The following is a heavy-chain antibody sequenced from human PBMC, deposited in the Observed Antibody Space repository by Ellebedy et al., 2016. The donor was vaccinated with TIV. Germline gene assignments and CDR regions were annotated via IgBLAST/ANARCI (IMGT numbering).Heavy chain of an antibody. D-gene: IGHD1-26*01. J-gene: IGHJ4*02. Sequence: GESLKISCAASGFTFRRYAMPWVRHAPGKRLAWVAVISSDGSDQYYADSVKRRFTVSRDNSKNTLYLQMNSLRAEDTAVYYCAKDIGYPSGDFDYWGQGTLVTVSS. CDR3: AKDIGYPSGDFDY. V-gene: IGHV3-33*06. CDR2: ISSDGSDQ. CDR1: GFTFRRYA.